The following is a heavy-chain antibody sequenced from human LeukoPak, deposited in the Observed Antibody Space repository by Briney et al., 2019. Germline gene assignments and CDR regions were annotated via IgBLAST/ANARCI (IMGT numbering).Heavy chain of an antibody. CDR3: ARGGCSSSPEGKYYYYYMDV. CDR2: MNPNSGNT. D-gene: IGHD6-6*01. CDR1: GYTFTSYD. V-gene: IGHV1-8*01. J-gene: IGHJ6*03. Sequence: ASVKVSCKASGYTFTSYDINWVRQATGQGLEWMGWMNPNSGNTGYAQKFQGRVTMTRNTSISTAYMELSSLRSEDTAVYYCARGGCSSSPEGKYYYYYMDVWGKGTTVTVSS.